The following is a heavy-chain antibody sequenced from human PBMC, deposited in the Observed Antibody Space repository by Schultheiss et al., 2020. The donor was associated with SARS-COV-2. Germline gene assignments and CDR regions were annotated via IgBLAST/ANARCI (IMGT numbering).Heavy chain of an antibody. V-gene: IGHV3-33*05. CDR1: GFTLSDYG. J-gene: IGHJ6*02. D-gene: IGHD6-13*01. CDR3: AKGRPRGRQQLVHYYYGMDV. CDR2: MSFDGFSK. Sequence: GGSLRLSCAASGFTLSDYGMHWVRQAPGKGLEWVAAMSFDGFSKYYVDSVKDRFIISRDSSKNTLYLQMNSLRAEDTAVYYCAKGRPRGRQQLVHYYYGMDVWGQGTTVTVSS.